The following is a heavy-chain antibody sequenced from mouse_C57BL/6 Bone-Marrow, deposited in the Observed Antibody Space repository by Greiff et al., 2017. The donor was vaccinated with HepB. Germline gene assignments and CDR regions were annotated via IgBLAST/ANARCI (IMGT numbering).Heavy chain of an antibody. Sequence: QVQLQQSGAELMKPGASVKLSCKATGYTFTGYWIEWVKPRPGQGLEWIGEILPGSGSTNYNAKFKGKATFTANTSSNTDYMQLSSLTTEYSALYDCGRFDDGSCAWFAYWGQGTPVTVSA. J-gene: IGHJ3*01. V-gene: IGHV1-9*01. D-gene: IGHD1-1*01. CDR1: GYTFTGYW. CDR2: ILPGSGST. CDR3: GRFDDGSCAWFAY.